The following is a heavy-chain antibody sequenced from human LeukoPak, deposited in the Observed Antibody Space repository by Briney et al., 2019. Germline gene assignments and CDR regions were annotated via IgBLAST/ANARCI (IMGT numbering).Heavy chain of an antibody. J-gene: IGHJ6*02. V-gene: IGHV3-23*01. CDR3: ADGYYYGMYV. CDR1: GFTFSSYA. Sequence: GGSLRLSCAASGFTFSSYAMSWVRQAPGKGLEWVSAISGCGGSTYYADSVKGRFTLSRDNSKNTLYLQMNSLRAEDTAVYYSADGYYYGMYVWGQGTTVTVCS. CDR2: ISGCGGST.